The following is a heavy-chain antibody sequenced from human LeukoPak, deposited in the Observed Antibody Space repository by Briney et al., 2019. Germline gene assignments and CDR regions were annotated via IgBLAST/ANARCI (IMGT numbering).Heavy chain of an antibody. CDR3: ARQALLWFGSDNWFDP. J-gene: IGHJ5*02. CDR2: IKQDGSEK. D-gene: IGHD3-10*01. CDR1: GFTFSTYW. V-gene: IGHV3-7*03. Sequence: PGGSLRLSCAASGFTFSTYWMSWVRQAPGKGLEWVANIKQDGSEKYYIDSVKGRLTISRDNAKNSLYLQMNSLRAEDTAVYYCARQALLWFGSDNWFDPWGQGTLVTVSS.